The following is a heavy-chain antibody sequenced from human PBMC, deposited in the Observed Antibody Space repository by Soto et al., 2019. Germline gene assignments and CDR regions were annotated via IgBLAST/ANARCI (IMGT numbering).Heavy chain of an antibody. CDR2: ISSSSSTI. CDR1: GFTFSSYS. V-gene: IGHV3-48*02. Sequence: GGSLRLSCAASGFTFSSYSMNWVRQAPGKGLEWVSYISSSSSTIYYADSVKGRFTISRDNAKNSLYLQMNSLRDEDTAVYYCAREVRDTAMVSYYYYYGMDVRGQGTTVTVSS. CDR3: AREVRDTAMVSYYYYYGMDV. D-gene: IGHD5-18*01. J-gene: IGHJ6*02.